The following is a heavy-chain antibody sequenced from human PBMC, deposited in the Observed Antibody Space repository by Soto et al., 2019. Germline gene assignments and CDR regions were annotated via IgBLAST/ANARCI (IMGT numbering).Heavy chain of an antibody. D-gene: IGHD6-13*01. CDR1: GFTFSGSA. Sequence: EVQLVESGGGLVQPGGSLKLSCAASGFTFSGSAMHWVRQASGKGLEWVGRIRSKANSYATAYAASVKGRFTISRDDSKNTAYLQMNGLKTEDTAVYYCTRRGYSSSWYSDRWYFDLWGRGTLVTVSS. J-gene: IGHJ2*01. V-gene: IGHV3-73*02. CDR2: IRSKANSYAT. CDR3: TRRGYSSSWYSDRWYFDL.